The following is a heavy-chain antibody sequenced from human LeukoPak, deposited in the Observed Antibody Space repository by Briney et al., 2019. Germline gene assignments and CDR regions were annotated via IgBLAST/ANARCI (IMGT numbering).Heavy chain of an antibody. CDR2: ISSSSSYI. Sequence: GGSLRLSCAASGFTFSSYSMNWVRQAPGKGLEWVSSISSSSSYIYYADSVKGRFTISRDNAKNSLYLQMNSLRAEDTAVYYCARDGIYERWLQFRRIPPEYYLDYWGQGTLVTVSS. CDR1: GFTFSSYS. CDR3: ARDGIYERWLQFRRIPPEYYLDY. V-gene: IGHV3-21*01. D-gene: IGHD5-24*01. J-gene: IGHJ4*02.